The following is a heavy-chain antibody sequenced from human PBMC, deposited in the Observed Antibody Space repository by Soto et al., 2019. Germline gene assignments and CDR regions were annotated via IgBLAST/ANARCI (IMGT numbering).Heavy chain of an antibody. D-gene: IGHD6-25*01. CDR1: GYTFTNYV. J-gene: IGHJ4*02. V-gene: IGHV1-18*01. CDR2: ISPLKGNT. CDR3: AISGEHPFDH. Sequence: QVQLIQSAGEVKKPGASVKVSCKASGYTFTNYVIHWIRQAPGQGLEWMAWISPLKGNTNYAQKVQGRVTVTTDTSTNTVYMHLSGLRSDDTALYFCAISGEHPFDHWGQGSLVTV.